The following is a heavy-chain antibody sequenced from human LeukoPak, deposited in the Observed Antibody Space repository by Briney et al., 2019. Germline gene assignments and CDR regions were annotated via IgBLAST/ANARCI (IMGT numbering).Heavy chain of an antibody. CDR2: IYYSGST. D-gene: IGHD3-3*01. V-gene: IGHV4-31*03. Sequence: PSETLSLTCTVSGGSISSGGYYWSWIRQHPGKGLEWIGYIYYSGSTYYNPSLKSRVTISVDTSKNQFSLKLSSVTAADTAVYYYGRARITIFGVVILSYYFDYWGQGTLVTVSS. CDR1: GGSISSGGYY. CDR3: GRARITIFGVVILSYYFDY. J-gene: IGHJ4*02.